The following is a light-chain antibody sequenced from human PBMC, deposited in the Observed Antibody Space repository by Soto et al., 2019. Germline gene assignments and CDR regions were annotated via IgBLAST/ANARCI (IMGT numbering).Light chain of an antibody. J-gene: IGKJ2*01. V-gene: IGKV1-5*01. Sequence: DIQMTQSPSTLSASVGDRVTITCRASQSISDWLAWYQQKPGKAPKLLLYDASSLESGVPSRFSGSGSGTEFTLTISSLQPDDFATYFCQQYNSYRGYTFGQGTKLEIK. CDR3: QQYNSYRGYT. CDR1: QSISDW. CDR2: DAS.